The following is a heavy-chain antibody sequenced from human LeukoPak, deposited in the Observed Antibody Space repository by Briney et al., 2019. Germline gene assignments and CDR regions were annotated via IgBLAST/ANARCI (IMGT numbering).Heavy chain of an antibody. CDR2: ISYDGSNK. D-gene: IGHD3-22*01. J-gene: IGHJ4*02. Sequence: GRSLRLSCAASGFTFSYCTMHWVRQAPGKGLEWVAVISYDGSNKYYADSVKGRFTISRDNSKNTLYLQMNSLRAEDTAVYYCARVLNYYDSSGYYFSYWGQGTLVTVSS. V-gene: IGHV3-30-3*01. CDR1: GFTFSYCT. CDR3: ARVLNYYDSSGYYFSY.